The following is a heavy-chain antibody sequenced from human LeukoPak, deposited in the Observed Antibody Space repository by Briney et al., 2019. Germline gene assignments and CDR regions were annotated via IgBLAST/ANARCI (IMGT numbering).Heavy chain of an antibody. Sequence: PGGSLRLSCAASGFTFSSYEMNWVRQAPGKGLEWVAFIRYDGSNKYYADSVKGRFTISRDNSKNTLYLQMNSLRAEDTAVYYCAKDHSYGQLFDYWGQGTLVTVSS. D-gene: IGHD5-18*01. CDR3: AKDHSYGQLFDY. V-gene: IGHV3-30*02. CDR1: GFTFSSYE. CDR2: IRYDGSNK. J-gene: IGHJ4*02.